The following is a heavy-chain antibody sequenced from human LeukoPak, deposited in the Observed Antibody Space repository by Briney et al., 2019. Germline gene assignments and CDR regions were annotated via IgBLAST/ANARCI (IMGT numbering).Heavy chain of an antibody. Sequence: ASVKVSCKASGYTFTGYYMHWVRQAPGQGLEWMGWINPNSGGTNYAQKFQGRVTMTRDTSISTAYMELSRLRSDDTAVYCCARDAFVLRFLEWSLGDYWGQGTLVTVSS. J-gene: IGHJ4*02. CDR3: ARDAFVLRFLEWSLGDY. CDR1: GYTFTGYY. D-gene: IGHD3-3*01. V-gene: IGHV1-2*02. CDR2: INPNSGGT.